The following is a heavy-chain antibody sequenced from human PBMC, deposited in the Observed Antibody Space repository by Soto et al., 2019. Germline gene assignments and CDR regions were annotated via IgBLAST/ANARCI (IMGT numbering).Heavy chain of an antibody. D-gene: IGHD6-19*01. Sequence: SQTLSLTCVISGDSVSSNSAAWSWIRQSPSSGLEWLGNTYYRSKWYNDYADSVKSRISINPDTSKNQFSLQLNSVTPEDTAVYYCGRASGWYNVPLDYWGQGTVVTVSS. CDR1: GDSVSSNSAA. CDR2: TYYRSKWYN. J-gene: IGHJ4*02. CDR3: GRASGWYNVPLDY. V-gene: IGHV6-1*01.